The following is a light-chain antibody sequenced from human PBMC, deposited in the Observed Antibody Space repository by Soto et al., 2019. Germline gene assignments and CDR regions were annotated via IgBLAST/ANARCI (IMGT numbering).Light chain of an antibody. CDR2: AAT. CDR3: QQYERYPPS. V-gene: IGKV1-16*01. CDR1: QNMNTY. J-gene: IGKJ4*01. Sequence: DIQMTQSPSSLSASVGDRVTIGCRASQNMNTYLAWFQQKPGKAPKSLIYAATNLQGGVQSRFSGTGSGTEFSLTISSLQPEDVAPYYCQQYERYPPSFGGGTKLDI.